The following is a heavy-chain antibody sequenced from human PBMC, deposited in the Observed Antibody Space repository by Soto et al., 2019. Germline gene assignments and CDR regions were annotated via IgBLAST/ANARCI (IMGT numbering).Heavy chain of an antibody. V-gene: IGHV4-4*02. D-gene: IGHD6-13*01. CDR2: THHSRGT. Sequence: PSETLSLTCAVSGDSIIGTHWWSGVRRPPGKGLEFIGETHHSRGTNYNPSLRSRVTMSLDKSKNQLSLILYSVTAADTGVYYCARYSAASGTYYFDYWGQGTLVTVS. CDR1: GDSIIGTHW. J-gene: IGHJ4*01. CDR3: ARYSAASGTYYFDY.